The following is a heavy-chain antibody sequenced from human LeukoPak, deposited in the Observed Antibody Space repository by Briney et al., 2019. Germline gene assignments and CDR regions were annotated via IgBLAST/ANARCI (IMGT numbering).Heavy chain of an antibody. V-gene: IGHV3-11*01. J-gene: IGHJ6*03. D-gene: IGHD6-6*01. Sequence: PGGSLRLSCAASGFTFSDYYMSWIRQAPEKGREGVSYNSSSGSTIYYADSVKGRFTISRDNAKNSLYLQMNSLRAEDTAVYYCATSPPGAGYYYYYYMDVWGKGTTVTVSS. CDR2: NSSSGSTI. CDR1: GFTFSDYY. CDR3: ATSPPGAGYYYYYYMDV.